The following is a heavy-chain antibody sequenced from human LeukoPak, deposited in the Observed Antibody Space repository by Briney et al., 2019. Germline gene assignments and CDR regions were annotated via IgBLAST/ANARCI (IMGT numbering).Heavy chain of an antibody. CDR1: GGSISSYY. CDR2: IYYSGST. V-gene: IGHV4-59*01. Sequence: PSETLYLTCTVSGGSISSYYWSWIRQPPGKGLEWIGYIYYSGSTNYNPSLKSRVTISVDTSKNQFSLKLSSVTAADTAVYYCARVERQWWVAFDIWGQGTMVTVSS. CDR3: ARVERQWWVAFDI. J-gene: IGHJ3*02. D-gene: IGHD2-15*01.